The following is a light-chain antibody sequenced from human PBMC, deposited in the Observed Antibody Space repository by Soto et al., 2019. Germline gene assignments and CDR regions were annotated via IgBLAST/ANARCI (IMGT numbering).Light chain of an antibody. CDR1: QGISNY. CDR3: QKYNSAPRT. CDR2: AAS. Sequence: IQITKPPSSLSESEGERVTITSRASQGISNYLAWYQQKPGKVPKLLIYAASTLQSGVPSRFSGSGSGTDFTLTISSLQPEDVATYYCQKYNSAPRTFGQGTKVEIK. V-gene: IGKV1-27*01. J-gene: IGKJ1*01.